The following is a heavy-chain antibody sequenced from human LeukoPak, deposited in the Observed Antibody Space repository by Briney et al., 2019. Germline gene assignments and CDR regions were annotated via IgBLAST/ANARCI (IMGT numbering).Heavy chain of an antibody. J-gene: IGHJ4*02. V-gene: IGHV1-69*04. CDR3: ARAPYSGSYEGGFHFDY. Sequence: ASVKVSCKASGGTFSSYAISWVRQAPGQGLEWMGRIIPILGIANYAQKFQGRVTITADKSTSTAYMELSSLRSEDTAVYYCARAPYSGSYEGGFHFDYWGQGTLVTVSS. CDR2: IIPILGIA. D-gene: IGHD1-26*01. CDR1: GGTFSSYA.